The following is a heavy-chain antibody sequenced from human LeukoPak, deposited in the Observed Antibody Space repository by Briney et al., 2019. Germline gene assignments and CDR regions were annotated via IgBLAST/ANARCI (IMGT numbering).Heavy chain of an antibody. CDR3: ARGGIFDY. CDR2: INHSGST. V-gene: IGHV4-34*01. J-gene: IGHJ4*02. Sequence: SETLCLTCAVYGGSFSGYYWSWIRQPPGKGLEWIGEINHSGSTNYNPSLKSGVTISVDTSKNQFSLKLSSVTAADTAVYYCARGGIFDYWGQGTLVTVSS. D-gene: IGHD3-10*01. CDR1: GGSFSGYY.